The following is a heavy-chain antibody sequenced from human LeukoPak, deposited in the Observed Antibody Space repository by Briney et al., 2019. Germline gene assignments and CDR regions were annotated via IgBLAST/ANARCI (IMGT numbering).Heavy chain of an antibody. CDR1: GFIFSSYA. Sequence: GGSLRLSCADSGFIFSSYAMSWVRQAPRKGLEWVSAISGSGGSTYYADSVKGRFTISRDNSKNTLYLQMNSLRAEDTAVYYCARDRRYSSSWFSYWGQGTLVTVSS. D-gene: IGHD6-13*01. J-gene: IGHJ4*02. CDR2: ISGSGGST. V-gene: IGHV3-23*01. CDR3: ARDRRYSSSWFSY.